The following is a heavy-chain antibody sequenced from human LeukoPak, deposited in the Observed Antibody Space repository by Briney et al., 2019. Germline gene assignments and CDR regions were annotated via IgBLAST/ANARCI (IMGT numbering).Heavy chain of an antibody. CDR2: ISGSGVI. Sequence: SETLSLTCTVSGGPITTYYLSWIRQSAGLGLEWIGRISGSGVITYNPSLKSRVLLSLDTSNNHFPLKLISVTAADTAVYYCARDSGTTGEVKFDPWGQGMLVTVSS. J-gene: IGHJ5*02. V-gene: IGHV4-4*07. D-gene: IGHD3-10*01. CDR1: GGPITTYY. CDR3: ARDSGTTGEVKFDP.